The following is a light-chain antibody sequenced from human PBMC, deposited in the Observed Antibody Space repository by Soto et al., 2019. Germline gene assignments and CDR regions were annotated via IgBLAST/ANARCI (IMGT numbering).Light chain of an antibody. CDR3: QQRSNGPLT. V-gene: IGKV3-11*01. Sequence: EIVMTQSPATLSLSPGERAALSCRASQSINSELAWYQQKPGQPPRLLIYDASNRATGIPARFSGSGSGTDFTLTISSLEPEDFAVYYCQQRSNGPLTFGQGTRLEIK. CDR1: QSINSE. J-gene: IGKJ5*01. CDR2: DAS.